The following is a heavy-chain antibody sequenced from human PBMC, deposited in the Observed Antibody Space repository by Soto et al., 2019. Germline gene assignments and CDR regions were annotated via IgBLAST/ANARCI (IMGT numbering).Heavy chain of an antibody. CDR1: GGSISPYY. CDR2: IYYSGST. V-gene: IGHV4-59*01. J-gene: IGHJ4*02. Sequence: SETLSLTCTVSGGSISPYYWSWIRQPPGKGLEWIGFIYYSGSTNYNPSLKSRVTISVDTSKNQFSLKLSSVTAADTAVYYCARDHAYSAYWAFDYWGQGALVTVSS. D-gene: IGHD3-16*01. CDR3: ARDHAYSAYWAFDY.